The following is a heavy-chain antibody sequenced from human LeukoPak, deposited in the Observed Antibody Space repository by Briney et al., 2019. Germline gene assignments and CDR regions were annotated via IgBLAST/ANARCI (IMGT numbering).Heavy chain of an antibody. CDR1: GFTVSSNY. V-gene: IGHV3-66*01. CDR2: IYSGGST. J-gene: IGHJ4*02. D-gene: IGHD3-22*01. CDR3: AREQERGSSGITK. Sequence: QAGRSLRLSRAASGFTVSSNYMSWVRQAPGEGLEWVSVIYSGGSTYYADSVKGRFTISRDNSKNTLYLQMNSLRAEDTAVYYCAREQERGSSGITKWGQGTLVTVSS.